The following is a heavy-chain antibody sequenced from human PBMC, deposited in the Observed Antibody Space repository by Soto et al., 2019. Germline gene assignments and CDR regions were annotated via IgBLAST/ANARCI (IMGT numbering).Heavy chain of an antibody. J-gene: IGHJ4*02. CDR1: GFTFSSFG. Sequence: QVQLMESGGGVVQPGRSLRLSCEASGFTFSSFGMHWVRQAPGKGLEWVAVISYDGSNKSYGDSVKGRCTISRDNSRNTLYLQMNSLRAEDTAVYYCAKERWGGFLGWLSYFDYWGQGTLVTVSS. D-gene: IGHD3-3*01. CDR3: AKERWGGFLGWLSYFDY. CDR2: ISYDGSNK. V-gene: IGHV3-30*18.